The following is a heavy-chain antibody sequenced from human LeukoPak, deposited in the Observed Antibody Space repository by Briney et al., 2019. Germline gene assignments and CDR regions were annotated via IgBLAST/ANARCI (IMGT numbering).Heavy chain of an antibody. CDR1: GGSISSFY. J-gene: IGHJ2*01. CDR3: ARGDFDWYFDL. CDR2: IYYSGST. D-gene: IGHD3-3*01. Sequence: SETLSLTCTVSGGSISSFYWGWIRQPPGKGLEWIGSIYYSGSTYYNPSLKSRVTISVDTSKNQFSLKLSSVTAADTAVYYCARGDFDWYFDLWGRGALVTVSS. V-gene: IGHV4-39*07.